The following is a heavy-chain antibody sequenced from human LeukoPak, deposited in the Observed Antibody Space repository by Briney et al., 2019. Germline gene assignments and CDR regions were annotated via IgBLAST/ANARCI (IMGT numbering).Heavy chain of an antibody. CDR2: ISSSSSYI. CDR1: GFTFSSYS. V-gene: IGHV3-21*01. Sequence: GGSLRLFCAASGFTFSSYSMNWVRQAPGKGLEWVSSISSSSSYIYYADSVKGRFTISRDNAKNSLYLQMNSLRAEDTAVYYCARFGVVIPTDVWGQGTTVTVSS. CDR3: ARFGVVIPTDV. J-gene: IGHJ6*02. D-gene: IGHD3-22*01.